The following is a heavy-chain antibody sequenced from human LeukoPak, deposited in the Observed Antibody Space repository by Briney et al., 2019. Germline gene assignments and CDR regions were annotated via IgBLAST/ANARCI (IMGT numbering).Heavy chain of an antibody. Sequence: GESLKISCKGSGYSFTNYWIGWVRQMPGKGLEWMGIIYPGDSDTRYSPSFQGQVTISADKSISTAYLQWSSLKASDTAMYYCARHQEAYCGGDCYGGWFDPWGQGTLVTVSS. CDR2: IYPGDSDT. V-gene: IGHV5-51*01. CDR3: ARHQEAYCGGDCYGGWFDP. D-gene: IGHD2-21*02. J-gene: IGHJ5*02. CDR1: GYSFTNYW.